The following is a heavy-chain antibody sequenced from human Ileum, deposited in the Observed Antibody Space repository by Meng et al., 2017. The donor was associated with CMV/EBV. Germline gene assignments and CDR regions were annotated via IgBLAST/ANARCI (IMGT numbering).Heavy chain of an antibody. CDR3: TTGRAH. Sequence: EVQLVESGGGLIKAGGSLSLSCAASGFTFNDAWMSWVRQAPGKGLEWVGRIKAKADGGTTEYPAPVKGRFTISRDDSKNTLFLQMNSLKTEDTAVYYCTTGRAHWGQGTLVTVSS. J-gene: IGHJ4*02. CDR1: GFTFNDAW. CDR2: IKAKADGGTT. V-gene: IGHV3-15*01.